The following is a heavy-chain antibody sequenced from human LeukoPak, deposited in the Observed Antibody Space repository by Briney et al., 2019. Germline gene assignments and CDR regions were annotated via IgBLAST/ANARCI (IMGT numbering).Heavy chain of an antibody. CDR2: ISSSSSSYI. Sequence: GGSLRLSCAASGFTFSSYSMNWVRQAPGKGLEWVSSISSSSSSYIYYADSVKGRFTISRDNAKSSLYLQMNSLRAEDTAVYYCARLEVQYYYDSSGYSGDFDYWGQGTLVTVSS. V-gene: IGHV3-21*01. J-gene: IGHJ4*02. CDR1: GFTFSSYS. CDR3: ARLEVQYYYDSSGYSGDFDY. D-gene: IGHD3-22*01.